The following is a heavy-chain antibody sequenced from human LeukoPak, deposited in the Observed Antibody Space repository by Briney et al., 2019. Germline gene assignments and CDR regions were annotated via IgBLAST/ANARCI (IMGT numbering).Heavy chain of an antibody. Sequence: PSETLSLTCTVSGGPISSYYWSWIRQPPGKGLEWIGYIYYSGSTNYNPSLKSRVTISVDTSKNQFSLKLSSVTAADTAVYYCATHDSWGQGTLVTVSS. CDR1: GGPISSYY. CDR2: IYYSGST. J-gene: IGHJ4*02. CDR3: ATHDS. V-gene: IGHV4-59*01.